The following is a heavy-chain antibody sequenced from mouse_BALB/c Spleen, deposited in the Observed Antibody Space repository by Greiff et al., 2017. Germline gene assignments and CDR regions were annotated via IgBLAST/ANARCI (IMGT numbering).Heavy chain of an antibody. CDR3: ARRGDGYSLWFAY. V-gene: IGHV5-6*02. CDR2: ISSGGSYT. CDR1: GFTFSSYG. D-gene: IGHD2-3*01. J-gene: IGHJ3*01. Sequence: EVMLVESGGDLVKPGGSLKLSCAASGFTFSSYGMSWVRQTPDKRLEWVATISSGGSYTYYPDSVKGRFTISRDNAKNTLYLQMSSLKSEDTAMYYCARRGDGYSLWFAYWGQGTLVTVSA.